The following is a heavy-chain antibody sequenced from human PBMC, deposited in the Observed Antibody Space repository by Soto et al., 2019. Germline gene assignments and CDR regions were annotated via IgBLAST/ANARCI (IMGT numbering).Heavy chain of an antibody. CDR2: IYYSGST. J-gene: IGHJ4*02. D-gene: IGHD3-10*01. Sequence: PSETLSLTCTVSGGSISSGDYYWSWIRQPPGKGLEWIGYIYYSGSTYYNPPLKSRVTISVDTSKNQFSLRLNSVTAADTSVYYCARGRLGEFATYDYWGQGILVTVSS. CDR1: GGSISSGDYY. V-gene: IGHV4-30-4*01. CDR3: ARGRLGEFATYDY.